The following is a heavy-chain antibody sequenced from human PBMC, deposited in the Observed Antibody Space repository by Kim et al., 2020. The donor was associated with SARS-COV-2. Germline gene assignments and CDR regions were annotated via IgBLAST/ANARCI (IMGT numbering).Heavy chain of an antibody. D-gene: IGHD3-9*01. V-gene: IGHV3-66*01. CDR1: GFTVSTNF. Sequence: GGSLRLSCAASGFTVSTNFMGWVRQTPGRGLEWVSIIYPDGRKFYADSMGGSFTISRDDSMNTLYIRMNSMRAEDTAIDYYVRDVNTNDIANWGQGALGT. CDR3: VRDVNTNDIAN. J-gene: IGHJ1*01. CDR2: IYPDGRK.